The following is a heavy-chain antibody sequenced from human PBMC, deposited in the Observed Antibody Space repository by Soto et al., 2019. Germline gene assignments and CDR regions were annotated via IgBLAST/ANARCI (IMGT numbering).Heavy chain of an antibody. Sequence: QVQLVESGGGVVQPGKSLRLSCAASGFTFSSSGMHWVRQAPGKGLEWVAVTSFDGSSGYYADSVRGRFPISRDNSNNTLSLQMNSLRAEDTAVYYCAKSPPAVAGYFDYWGQGTLVSVSS. CDR2: TSFDGSSG. CDR3: AKSPPAVAGYFDY. J-gene: IGHJ4*02. D-gene: IGHD6-19*01. CDR1: GFTFSSSG. V-gene: IGHV3-30*18.